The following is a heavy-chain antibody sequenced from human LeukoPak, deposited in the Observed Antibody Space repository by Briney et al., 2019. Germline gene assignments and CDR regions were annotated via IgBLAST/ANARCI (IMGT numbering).Heavy chain of an antibody. Sequence: GGSLRLSCAASGFTFSTYAMHWVRQAPGKGLEWVAVISYDGSNKYYADSVKGRFTISRDNSKNTLYLQMNSLRAEDTAVYYCARWPYGGNSGGFDYWGQGTLVTVSS. J-gene: IGHJ4*02. CDR3: ARWPYGGNSGGFDY. D-gene: IGHD4-23*01. CDR2: ISYDGSNK. CDR1: GFTFSTYA. V-gene: IGHV3-30*04.